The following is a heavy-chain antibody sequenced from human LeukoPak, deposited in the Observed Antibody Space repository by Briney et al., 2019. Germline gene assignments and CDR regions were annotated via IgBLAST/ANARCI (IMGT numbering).Heavy chain of an antibody. Sequence: GGSLRLSCAASGFTFSSYAMSWVRQAPGKGLEGVSAISGSGGSTYYADSVKGRFTISRDNSKNTLYLQMNSLRAEDTAVYYCAKDHGGYSDWWLRFGLLDYWGQGTLVTVSS. J-gene: IGHJ4*02. CDR1: GFTFSSYA. CDR2: ISGSGGST. CDR3: AKDHGGYSDWWLRFGLLDY. V-gene: IGHV3-23*01. D-gene: IGHD5-12*01.